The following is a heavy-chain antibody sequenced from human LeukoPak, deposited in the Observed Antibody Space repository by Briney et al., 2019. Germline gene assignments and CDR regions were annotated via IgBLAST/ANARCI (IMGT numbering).Heavy chain of an antibody. D-gene: IGHD6-13*01. CDR2: ISKNGKTI. V-gene: IGHV3-11*04. CDR1: GFTFSDYY. Sequence: PGGSLRLSCAASGFTFSDYYMSWIRQAPGKGLEWLSYISKNGKTIYYADSIKGRFTISRDNVKKSVYLQMNSLRAEDTAVYYCARDLAPTGIEYFQHWGQGTLVTVSS. CDR3: ARDLAPTGIEYFQH. J-gene: IGHJ1*01.